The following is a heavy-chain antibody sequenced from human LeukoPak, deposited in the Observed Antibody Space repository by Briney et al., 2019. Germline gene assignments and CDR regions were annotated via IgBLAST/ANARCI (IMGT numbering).Heavy chain of an antibody. J-gene: IGHJ4*02. CDR3: ARGGGGIAVAGRDFDY. CDR2: MNPNSGNT. V-gene: IGHV1-8*01. D-gene: IGHD6-19*01. CDR1: GYTFTSYD. Sequence: ASVKVSCKASGYTFTSYDINWVRQATGQGREWMGWMNPNSGNTGYAQKFQGRVTMTRNTSISTAYMELSSLRSEDTAVYYCARGGGGIAVAGRDFDYWGQGTLVTVSS.